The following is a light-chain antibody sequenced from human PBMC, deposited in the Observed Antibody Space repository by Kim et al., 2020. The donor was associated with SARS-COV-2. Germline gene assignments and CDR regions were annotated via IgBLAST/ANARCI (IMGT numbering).Light chain of an antibody. CDR2: GAS. Sequence: EIVLTQSPGTLSLSPGERATLSCRASQSVTSSYLAWYQQKPGQPPSLLIYGASNSATGIPDRFSGSGSGTDFTITISRRESEDLVVYYCQQYGTSLRTFGQGTKVDIK. CDR1: QSVTSSY. V-gene: IGKV3-20*01. J-gene: IGKJ1*01. CDR3: QQYGTSLRT.